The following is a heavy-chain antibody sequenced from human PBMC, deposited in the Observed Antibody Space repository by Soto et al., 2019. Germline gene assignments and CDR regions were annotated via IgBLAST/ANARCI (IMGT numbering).Heavy chain of an antibody. V-gene: IGHV1-18*01. CDR2: ISAYNGNT. CDR1: GYTFTSYG. J-gene: IGHJ6*03. Sequence: ASVKVSCKASGYTFTSYGISWVRQAPGQGLEWMGWISAYNGNTNYAQKLQGRVTMTTDTSTSTAYMELRSLRSDDTAVYYCATLRYFDWSLSGYYYYDMDVWGKGTTVTVSS. D-gene: IGHD3-9*01. CDR3: ATLRYFDWSLSGYYYYDMDV.